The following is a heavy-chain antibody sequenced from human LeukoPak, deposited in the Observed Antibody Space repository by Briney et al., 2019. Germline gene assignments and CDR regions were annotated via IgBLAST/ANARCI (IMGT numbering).Heavy chain of an antibody. CDR1: GFGFSSYG. Sequence: GGSLRLSCTASGFGFSSYGMHWVRQATGKGLEWVAYISYEGTNEKEADSVKGRFTISRDNSKNTLYLQMNSLRTEDTAVYYCAKPQGGSPPRPFDSWGQGTLVTVSS. V-gene: IGHV3-30*02. D-gene: IGHD3-16*01. J-gene: IGHJ4*02. CDR2: ISYEGTNE. CDR3: AKPQGGSPPRPFDS.